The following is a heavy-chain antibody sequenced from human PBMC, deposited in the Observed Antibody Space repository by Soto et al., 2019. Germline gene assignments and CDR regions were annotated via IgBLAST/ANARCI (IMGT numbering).Heavy chain of an antibody. Sequence: GGSLRLSCAASGFTFSSYAMHWVRQAPGKGLEWVAVISYDGSNKYYADSVKGRFTISRDNSKNTLYLQMNSLRAEDTAVYYCARDRPGYSSSWYTVYYYYGMDVWGQGTTVTVSS. CDR3: ARDRPGYSSSWYTVYYYYGMDV. D-gene: IGHD6-13*01. V-gene: IGHV3-30-3*01. CDR1: GFTFSSYA. CDR2: ISYDGSNK. J-gene: IGHJ6*02.